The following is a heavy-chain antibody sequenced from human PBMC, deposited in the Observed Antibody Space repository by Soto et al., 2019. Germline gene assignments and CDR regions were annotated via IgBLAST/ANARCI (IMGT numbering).Heavy chain of an antibody. Sequence: QLQLQESGPGLVKPSETLSLTCTVSGGSISSSSYYWGWIRQPPGKGLEWIGSIYYSGSTYYNPSLKSRVTISVDTSKNQFSLKLSSVTAADTAVYYCARREYSSGWFRKDAFDIWGQGTMVTVSS. D-gene: IGHD6-19*01. CDR3: ARREYSSGWFRKDAFDI. J-gene: IGHJ3*02. CDR2: IYYSGST. CDR1: GGSISSSSYY. V-gene: IGHV4-39*01.